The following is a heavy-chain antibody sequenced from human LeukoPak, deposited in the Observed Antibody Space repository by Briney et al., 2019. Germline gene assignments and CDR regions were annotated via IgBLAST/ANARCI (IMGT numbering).Heavy chain of an antibody. CDR3: ARGRIAVAGTLVWYFDL. V-gene: IGHV4-39*07. CDR1: GGSVSSSTYY. Sequence: SETLSLTCTVSGGSVSSSTYYWGWIRQPPGKGLEWIGSIYYSGTTYYNPSLRGRVTISVDTSKNQFSLKLSSVTAADTAMYHCARGRIAVAGTLVWYFDLWGRGTLVTVSS. D-gene: IGHD6-19*01. J-gene: IGHJ2*01. CDR2: IYYSGTT.